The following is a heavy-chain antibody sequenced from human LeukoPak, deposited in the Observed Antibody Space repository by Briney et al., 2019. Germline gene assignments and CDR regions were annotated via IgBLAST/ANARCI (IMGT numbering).Heavy chain of an antibody. J-gene: IGHJ4*02. CDR2: VRFNGGNE. Sequence: GGSLRLSCTASGFALSSYGMHWVRQAPDKGLEWLAFVRFNGGNEYYADSVKGRFTISRDTSKNTLFLQMKSLRVEDTAVYSCARECNSGYHSGGPKYWGLGTLVTVSS. CDR1: GFALSSYG. V-gene: IGHV3-30*02. CDR3: ARECNSGYHSGGPKY. D-gene: IGHD5-12*01.